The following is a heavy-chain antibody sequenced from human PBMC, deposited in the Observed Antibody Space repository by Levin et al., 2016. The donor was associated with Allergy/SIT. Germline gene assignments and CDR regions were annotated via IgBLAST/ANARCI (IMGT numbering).Heavy chain of an antibody. J-gene: IGHJ6*02. CDR2: ISSSSSYI. CDR1: GFTFSSYS. D-gene: IGHD3-22*01. CDR3: ARTTTGSSGRYGMDV. Sequence: GGPLRLSCAASGFTFSSYSMNWVRQAPGKGLEWVSSISSSSSYIYYADSVKGRFTISRDNAKNSLYLQMNSLRAEDTAVYYCARTTTGSSGRYGMDVWGQGTTVTVSS. V-gene: IGHV3-21*01.